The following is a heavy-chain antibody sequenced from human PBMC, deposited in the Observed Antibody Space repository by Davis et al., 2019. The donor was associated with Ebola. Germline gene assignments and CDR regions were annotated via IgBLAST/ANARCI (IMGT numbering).Heavy chain of an antibody. D-gene: IGHD3-22*01. CDR1: GFTFSSYA. CDR3: ARDRGDSSGYYYFDY. Sequence: GGSLRLSCAASGFTFSSYAMHWVRQAPGKGLEWVALISYDGSNKYYADSVKGRFTISRDNSKNTLYLQMSSLRAEDTAVYYCARDRGDSSGYYYFDYWGQGTLVTVSS. J-gene: IGHJ4*02. V-gene: IGHV3-30*04. CDR2: ISYDGSNK.